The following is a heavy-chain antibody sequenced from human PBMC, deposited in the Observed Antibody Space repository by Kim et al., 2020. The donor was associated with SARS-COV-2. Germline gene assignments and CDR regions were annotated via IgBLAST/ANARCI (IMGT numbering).Heavy chain of an antibody. CDR1: GFTFSSYA. CDR2: ISYDGSNK. Sequence: GGSLRLSCAASGFTFSSYAMHWVRQAPGKGLEWVAVISYDGSNKYYADSVKGRFTISRDNSKNTLYLQMNSLRAEDTAVYYCARDDYYGSGSHWGQGTLVTVSS. V-gene: IGHV3-30*04. D-gene: IGHD3-10*01. J-gene: IGHJ4*02. CDR3: ARDDYYGSGSH.